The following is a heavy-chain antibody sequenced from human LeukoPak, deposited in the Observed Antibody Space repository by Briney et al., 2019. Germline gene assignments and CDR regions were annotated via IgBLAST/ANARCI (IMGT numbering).Heavy chain of an antibody. CDR2: IDPSDSYT. D-gene: IGHD3-9*01. CDR1: GYSFTGYW. J-gene: IGHJ5*02. V-gene: IGHV5-10-1*01. Sequence: GESLKISCKGSGYSFTGYWISWVRQMPGKGLEWMGRIDPSDSYTNYSPSFQGHVTISADKSISTAYLQWSSLKASDTAMYYCARLHYDILTGHRPFDPWGQGTLVTVSS. CDR3: ARLHYDILTGHRPFDP.